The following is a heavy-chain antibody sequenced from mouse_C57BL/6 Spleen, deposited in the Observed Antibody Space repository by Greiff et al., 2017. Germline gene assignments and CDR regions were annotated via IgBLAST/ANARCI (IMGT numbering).Heavy chain of an antibody. CDR3: ARSVYYGSSYDYDY. D-gene: IGHD1-1*01. CDR1: GYTFTSYW. Sequence: QVQLQQPGAELVMPGASVKLSCKASGYTFTSYWMHWVKQRPGQGLEWIGEIDPYDSYTNYNQKLKGKSTLTVDKSSSTAYMQLSSLTSEDSAVYYCARSVYYGSSYDYDYWGQGTTLTVSS. V-gene: IGHV1-69*01. CDR2: IDPYDSYT. J-gene: IGHJ2*01.